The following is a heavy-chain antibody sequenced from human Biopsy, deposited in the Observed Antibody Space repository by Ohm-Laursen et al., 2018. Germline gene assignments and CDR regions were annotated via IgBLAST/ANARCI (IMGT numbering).Heavy chain of an antibody. J-gene: IGHJ4*02. CDR1: GGSISSGSNY. CDR2: VYHSGTT. D-gene: IGHD3/OR15-3a*01. CDR3: VRLNRRGNIIFFDY. V-gene: IGHV4-39*07. Sequence: TLSLTCTVSGGSISSGSNYWAWIRQPPGKGLEWIGSVYHSGTTYYSPSLKSRVTISVDTSKNQLSLRPSSVTAADTAVYYCVRLNRRGNIIFFDYWGRGTLVTVSS.